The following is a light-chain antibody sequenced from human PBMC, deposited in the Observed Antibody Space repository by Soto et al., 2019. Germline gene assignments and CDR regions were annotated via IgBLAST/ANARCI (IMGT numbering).Light chain of an antibody. Sequence: QSALTQPRSVSGSPGQSVTISCTGTSSDVGGYNYVSWYQQHPGKAPKLMIYDVSKRPSGVPDRFSGSKSGNTASLTISGLQAEDEADYSCCSFAGSYSYVFGTATQLTVL. J-gene: IGLJ1*01. CDR2: DVS. CDR1: SSDVGGYNY. V-gene: IGLV2-11*01. CDR3: CSFAGSYSYV.